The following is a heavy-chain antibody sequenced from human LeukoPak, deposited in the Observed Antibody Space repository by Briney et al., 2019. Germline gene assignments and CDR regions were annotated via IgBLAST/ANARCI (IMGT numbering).Heavy chain of an antibody. D-gene: IGHD6-19*01. J-gene: IGHJ5*02. CDR3: ARDCRIAVAGTGNWFDP. CDR1: GGSISSGDYY. CDR2: IYYSGST. Sequence: SETLSLTCTVSGGSISSGDYYWSWIRQPPGKGLEWIGYIYYSGSTYYNPSLKSRVTISVDTSKNQFSLKLSSVTAADTAVYYCARDCRIAVAGTGNWFDPWGQGTLVTVSS. V-gene: IGHV4-30-4*01.